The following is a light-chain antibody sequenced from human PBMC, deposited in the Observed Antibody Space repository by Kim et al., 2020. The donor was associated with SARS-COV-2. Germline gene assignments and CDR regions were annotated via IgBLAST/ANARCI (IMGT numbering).Light chain of an antibody. V-gene: IGKV1-39*01. J-gene: IGKJ4*01. CDR3: QQSYSTPLA. CDR2: AAS. Sequence: ASGGDRVTIACRASQSMSRYLNWYQQKPGTAPKLRIYAASSLQSGVPSRFSGSGSGTDFTLTNSSLQPEDFATYYCQQSYSTPLAFGGGTKVDIK. CDR1: QSMSRY.